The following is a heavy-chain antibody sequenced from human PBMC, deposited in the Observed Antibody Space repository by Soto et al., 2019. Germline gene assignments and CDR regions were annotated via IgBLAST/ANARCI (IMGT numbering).Heavy chain of an antibody. CDR2: ISSSGSTI. CDR3: ARTDYGGNSGVDY. V-gene: IGHV3-48*03. D-gene: IGHD4-17*01. J-gene: IGHJ4*02. CDR1: GFTFSSYE. Sequence: GGSLRLSCAASGFTFSSYEMNWVRQAPGKGLEWVSYISSSGSTIYYADSVKGRFTISRGNAKNSLYLQMNSLRAEDTAVYYCARTDYGGNSGVDYWGQGTLVTV.